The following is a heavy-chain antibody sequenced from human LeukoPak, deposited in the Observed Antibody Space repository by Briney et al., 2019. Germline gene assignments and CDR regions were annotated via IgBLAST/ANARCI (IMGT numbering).Heavy chain of an antibody. J-gene: IGHJ5*02. V-gene: IGHV4-34*01. CDR3: ARSPYYSNWFDP. Sequence: PSETLSLTCAVYGGSFSGYYWSWIRQPPGKGLEWIGEINHSGSTYYNPSLKSRVTISVDRSKNQFSLKLSSVTAADTAVYYCARSPYYSNWFDPWGQGTLVTVSS. CDR1: GGSFSGYY. CDR2: INHSGST. D-gene: IGHD3-22*01.